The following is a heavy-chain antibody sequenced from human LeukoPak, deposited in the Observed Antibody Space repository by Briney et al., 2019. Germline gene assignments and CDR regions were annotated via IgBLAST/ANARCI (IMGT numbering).Heavy chain of an antibody. V-gene: IGHV3-11*06. CDR1: GFTFSDYC. CDR2: ISSSSSYT. J-gene: IGHJ4*02. Sequence: GGSLRLSCAASGFTFSDYCMSWIRQAPGKGLEWVSYISSSSSYTNYADSVKGRFTISRDNAKNSLYLQMNSLRAEDTAVYYCAGGGPRNYFDYWGQGTLVTVSS. CDR3: AGGGPRNYFDY.